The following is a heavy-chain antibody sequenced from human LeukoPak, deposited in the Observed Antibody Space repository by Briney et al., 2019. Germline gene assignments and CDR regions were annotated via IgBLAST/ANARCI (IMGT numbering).Heavy chain of an antibody. CDR2: LYYSGST. CDR1: GGSISSGGYY. J-gene: IGHJ4*02. D-gene: IGHD5-12*01. Sequence: SETLSLTCSVSGGSISSGGYYWSWLRQHPGKGLEWIGYLYYSGSTYYNPSLKSRVTISVDTSKNQFSLKLSSVTAADTAVYYCARSLRRRSGYEEVGHFDYWGQGTLVTVSS. CDR3: ARSLRRRSGYEEVGHFDY. V-gene: IGHV4-31*03.